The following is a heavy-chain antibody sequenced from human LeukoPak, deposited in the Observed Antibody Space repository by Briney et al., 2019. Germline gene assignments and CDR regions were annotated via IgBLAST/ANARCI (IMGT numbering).Heavy chain of an antibody. D-gene: IGHD6-13*01. Sequence: PSETLSLTCSVSGGSISSDYWSWIRQPPGKGLEWIGYIYYTGSTNYNPSLKSRLTISVDTSKNQFSLELSSVTAADTALYYCARSLDSSSWYLPFDDWGQGTLVTVSS. CDR3: ARSLDSSSWYLPFDD. V-gene: IGHV4-59*08. CDR2: IYYTGST. J-gene: IGHJ4*02. CDR1: GGSISSDY.